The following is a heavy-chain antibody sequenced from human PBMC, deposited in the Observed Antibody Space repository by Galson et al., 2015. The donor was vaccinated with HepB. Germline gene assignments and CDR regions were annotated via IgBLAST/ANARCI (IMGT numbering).Heavy chain of an antibody. CDR3: TRTPIVATIQFDY. CDR1: GFTFGDYA. D-gene: IGHD5-12*01. CDR2: IRSKAYGGTT. V-gene: IGHV3-49*04. J-gene: IGHJ4*02. Sequence: SLRLSCAASGFTFGDYAMSWVRQAPGKGLEWVGFIRSKAYGGTTEYAAYVKGRFTISRDDSKSIAYLQMNSLKTEVTAVYYCTRTPIVATIQFDYWGQGTLVTVSS.